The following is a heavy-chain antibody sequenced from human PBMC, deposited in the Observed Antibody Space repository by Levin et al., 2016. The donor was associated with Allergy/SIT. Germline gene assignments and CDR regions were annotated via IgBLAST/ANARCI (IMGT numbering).Heavy chain of an antibody. Sequence: GSLRLSCTVSGGSISSYYWSWIRQPPGKGLEWIGYIYYSGSTNYNPSLKSRVTISVDTSKNQFSLKLSSVTAADTAVYYCAGGRDYYDSSGYQGDYWGQGTLVTVSS. D-gene: IGHD3-22*01. CDR1: GGSISSYY. V-gene: IGHV4-59*01. J-gene: IGHJ4*02. CDR2: IYYSGST. CDR3: AGGRDYYDSSGYQGDY.